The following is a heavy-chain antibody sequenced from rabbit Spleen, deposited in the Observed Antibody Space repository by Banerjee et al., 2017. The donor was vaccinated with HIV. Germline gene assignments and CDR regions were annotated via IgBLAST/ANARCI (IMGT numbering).Heavy chain of an antibody. Sequence: QEQLVESGGGLFQPGGSPALTCQASGFDFSRDYVMCWVRQAPGKGLEWIGCMNTFTGKAVYATWTKGRFTVSKTSSTTVTLHMTSLTAADTATYSCARDLVGVIGWNFGLWGQGTL. V-gene: IGHV1S45*01. CDR3: ARDLVGVIGWNFGL. CDR1: GFDFSRDYV. CDR2: MNTFTGKA. D-gene: IGHD4-1*01. J-gene: IGHJ3*01.